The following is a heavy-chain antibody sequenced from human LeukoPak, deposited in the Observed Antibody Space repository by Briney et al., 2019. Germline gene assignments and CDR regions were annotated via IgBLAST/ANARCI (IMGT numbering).Heavy chain of an antibody. D-gene: IGHD1-26*01. J-gene: IGHJ3*02. CDR2: INGRSNYI. CDR3: AREDGIVGATSAFDI. CDR1: GFTFSTYT. V-gene: IGHV3-21*01. Sequence: GGFLRLSCAASGFTFSTYTMNWVRQAPGKGLEWVSSINGRSNYIYYADSVKGRFTISRDNAKNSLYLQMNSLRAEDTAVYYCAREDGIVGATSAFDIWGQGTMVTVP.